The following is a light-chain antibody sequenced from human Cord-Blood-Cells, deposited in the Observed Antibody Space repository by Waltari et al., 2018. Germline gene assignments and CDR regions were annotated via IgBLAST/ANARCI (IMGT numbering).Light chain of an antibody. Sequence: EIVMTQSPATLSVSPGERATLSCRASQSVSSNLAWYQQKPGQAPRLLIYGASTRATGIPARFSGSGSGTEFTLTISSLEPEDFAVYYCQQRSNWPPEYTFGQGTKLEIK. CDR1: QSVSSN. J-gene: IGKJ2*01. CDR3: QQRSNWPPEYT. CDR2: GAS. V-gene: IGKV3-15*01.